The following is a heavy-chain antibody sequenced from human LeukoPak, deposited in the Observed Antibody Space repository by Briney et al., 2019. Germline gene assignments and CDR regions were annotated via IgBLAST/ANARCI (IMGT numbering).Heavy chain of an antibody. CDR3: ARPFRTGYSYAAGAFDI. CDR1: GGSISSSSYY. Sequence: SETLSLTCTVSGGSISSSSYYWGWIRQPPGKGLEWIGSIYYSVSTYYNPSLKSRVTISVDTSKNHFSLKLSSVTAADTAVYYCARPFRTGYSYAAGAFDIWGQGTMVTVSS. V-gene: IGHV4-39*02. CDR2: IYYSVST. J-gene: IGHJ3*02. D-gene: IGHD5-18*01.